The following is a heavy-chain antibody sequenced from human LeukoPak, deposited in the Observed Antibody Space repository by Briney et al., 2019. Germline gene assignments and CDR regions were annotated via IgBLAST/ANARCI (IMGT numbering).Heavy chain of an antibody. D-gene: IGHD1-26*01. CDR1: GFTFSSYW. V-gene: IGHV3-7*01. Sequence: GGSLRLSCVASGFTFSSYWMSWVRQAPGKGLEWVANIKEDGSEKYYVDYVKGRFTISRDNAKNSLCLQMSSLRDEDTAVFYCARSRTAYYNVYAECWGQGTLVTVSS. CDR2: IKEDGSEK. CDR3: ARSRTAYYNVYAEC. J-gene: IGHJ4*02.